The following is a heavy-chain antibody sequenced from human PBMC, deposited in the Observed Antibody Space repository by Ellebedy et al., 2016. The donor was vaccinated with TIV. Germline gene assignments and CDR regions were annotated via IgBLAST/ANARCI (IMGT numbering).Heavy chain of an antibody. CDR2: ISAYNGNT. D-gene: IGHD3-10*01. V-gene: IGHV1-18*01. CDR1: GGTFSSYA. J-gene: IGHJ5*02. CDR3: ARDFEGGSGRFDP. Sequence: ASVKVSXXASGGTFSSYAISWVRQAPGQGLEWMGWISAYNGNTNYAQKLQGRVTMTTDTSTSTAYMELRSLRSDDTAVYYCARDFEGGSGRFDPWGQGTLVTVSS.